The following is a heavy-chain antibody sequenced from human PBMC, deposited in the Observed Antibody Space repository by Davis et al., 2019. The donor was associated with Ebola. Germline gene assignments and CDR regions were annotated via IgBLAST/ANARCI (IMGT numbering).Heavy chain of an antibody. CDR1: GFTFSTSA. Sequence: GGSLRLSCVTSGFTFSTSAMYWVRQAPGMGLEWVSTISGSGGSTYYGDSVKGRFTISRDNSKNTLYLQMNSLRVDDTAVYYCARDLWFGELSDYWGQGTLVTVSS. D-gene: IGHD3-10*01. CDR3: ARDLWFGELSDY. V-gene: IGHV3-23*01. J-gene: IGHJ4*02. CDR2: ISGSGGST.